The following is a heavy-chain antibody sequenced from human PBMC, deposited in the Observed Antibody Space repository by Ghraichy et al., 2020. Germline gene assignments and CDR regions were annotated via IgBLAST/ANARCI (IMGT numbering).Heavy chain of an antibody. D-gene: IGHD1-26*01. CDR2: INWNGDST. Sequence: GGSLRLSCAASGFTFNDHGMSWVRQAAGKGLEWVSGINWNGDSTAYADSVKGRFTISRDNANNFLYLQMNSLRDDDTALYYCARDSRGRNGTYGGFDQWGQGDLVTVSS. CDR1: GFTFNDHG. J-gene: IGHJ4*02. V-gene: IGHV3-20*04. CDR3: ARDSRGRNGTYGGFDQ.